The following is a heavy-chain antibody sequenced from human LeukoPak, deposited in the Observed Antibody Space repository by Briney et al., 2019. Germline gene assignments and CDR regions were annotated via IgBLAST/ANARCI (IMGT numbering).Heavy chain of an antibody. CDR1: GGSISSYY. D-gene: IGHD6-13*01. J-gene: IGHJ3*02. CDR3: ALGYSSSWYGHDAFDI. CDR2: IYTSGST. Sequence: PSETLSLTCTVSGGSISSYYWSWIRQPAGKGLEWIGRIYTSGSTNYNPSLKSRVTMSVDTSKNQFSLKLSSVTAAYTAVYYCALGYSSSWYGHDAFDIWGQGTMVTVSS. V-gene: IGHV4-4*07.